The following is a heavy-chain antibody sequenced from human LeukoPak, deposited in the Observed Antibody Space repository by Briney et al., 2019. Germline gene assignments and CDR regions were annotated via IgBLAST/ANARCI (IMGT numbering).Heavy chain of an antibody. CDR1: GFTFSSYA. CDR2: ISGSGFST. Sequence: GGSLRLSCAASGFTFSSYAMSWVRQAPGKGLEWVSAISGSGFSTYYADSVKGRFTISRDNSKNTLYLQMNSLRAEDTAVYYCAKASAMIVVVSKHFDYWGQGTLVTVSS. J-gene: IGHJ4*02. CDR3: AKASAMIVVVSKHFDY. D-gene: IGHD3-22*01. V-gene: IGHV3-23*01.